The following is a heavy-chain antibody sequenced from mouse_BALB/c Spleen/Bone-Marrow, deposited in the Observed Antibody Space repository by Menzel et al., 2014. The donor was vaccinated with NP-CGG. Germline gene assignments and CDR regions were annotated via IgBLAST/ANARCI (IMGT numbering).Heavy chain of an antibody. CDR2: IDPANGNT. Sequence: EVMLVESGAELVKPGASVKLSCTASGFNIKDTYMHWVKQRPEQGLEWIGRIDPANGNTKYDPKFQGKATITADTSSNTAYLQLSSLTSEDTDVYYCAMYYYGSSLFAYWGQGTLVTVSA. J-gene: IGHJ3*01. V-gene: IGHV14-3*02. CDR3: AMYYYGSSLFAY. CDR1: GFNIKDTY. D-gene: IGHD1-1*01.